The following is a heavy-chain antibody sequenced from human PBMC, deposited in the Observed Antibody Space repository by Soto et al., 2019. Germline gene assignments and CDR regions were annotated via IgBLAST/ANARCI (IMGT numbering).Heavy chain of an antibody. CDR3: VRTSLVVAAATREDY. Sequence: EVQLGECGGGLVQPGESLRLSCAASGFTFSSYWMHWVRQAPGKGLVWVSRINSDGSSTSYAGSVKGRFTISRDNAKNTLYLQMNSLRAEDTAVYYCVRTSLVVAAATREDYWGQGTLVTVSS. CDR1: GFTFSSYW. D-gene: IGHD2-15*01. J-gene: IGHJ4*02. V-gene: IGHV3-74*01. CDR2: INSDGSST.